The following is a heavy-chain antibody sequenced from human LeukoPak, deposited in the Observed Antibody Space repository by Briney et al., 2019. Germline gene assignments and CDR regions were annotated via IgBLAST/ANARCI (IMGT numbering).Heavy chain of an antibody. CDR2: INSDGSST. V-gene: IGHV3-74*01. D-gene: IGHD3-10*01. CDR3: ANIEEYYYGSGVINWFDP. Sequence: GGSLRLSCAASGFTFSSYWMHWVRQAPGKGLVWVSRINSDGSSTSYADSVKGRFTISRDNAKNTLYLQMNSLRAEDTAVYYCANIEEYYYGSGVINWFDPWGQGTLVTVSS. CDR1: GFTFSSYW. J-gene: IGHJ5*02.